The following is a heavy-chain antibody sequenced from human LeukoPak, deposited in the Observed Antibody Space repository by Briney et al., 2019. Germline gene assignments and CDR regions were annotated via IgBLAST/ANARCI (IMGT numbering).Heavy chain of an antibody. D-gene: IGHD3-10*01. CDR3: ARDFKGHYSSGSGP. J-gene: IGHJ5*02. Sequence: SVKVSCKASGGTFSSYAISWVRQAPGQGLEWMGRIIPILGIANYAQKFQGRVTITADKSTSTAYMELSSLRSEDTAVYYCARDFKGHYSSGSGPWGQGTLVTVSS. V-gene: IGHV1-69*04. CDR1: GGTFSSYA. CDR2: IIPILGIA.